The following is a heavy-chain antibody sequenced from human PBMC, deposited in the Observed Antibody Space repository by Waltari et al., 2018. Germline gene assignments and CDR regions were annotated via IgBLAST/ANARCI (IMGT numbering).Heavy chain of an antibody. V-gene: IGHV4-38-2*01. Sequence: QVQLQESGPGLVKPSETLSLTCAVSGYSISSGYYWGWIRQPPGKGLEGIGSIYHRGSTYYNPSLKSRVTISVDTSKNQFSLKLSSVTAADTAVYYCARGRGSYSVSYWGQGTLVTVSS. J-gene: IGHJ4*02. D-gene: IGHD1-26*01. CDR1: GYSISSGYY. CDR3: ARGRGSYSVSY. CDR2: IYHRGST.